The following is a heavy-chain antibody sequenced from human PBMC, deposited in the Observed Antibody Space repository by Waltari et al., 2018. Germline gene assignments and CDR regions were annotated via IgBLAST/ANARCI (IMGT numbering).Heavy chain of an antibody. J-gene: IGHJ3*02. CDR1: GGSFSGYY. Sequence: QVQLQQWGAGLLKPSETLSLTCAVYGGSFSGYYWSWIRQPPGKGLEWIGEINHSGSTNYNPSLKSRVTISVDTSKNQFSLKLSSVTAADTAVYYCARGPSVTMVRGVSAAFDIWGQGTMVTVSS. CDR3: ARGPSVTMVRGVSAAFDI. D-gene: IGHD3-10*01. V-gene: IGHV4-34*01. CDR2: INHSGST.